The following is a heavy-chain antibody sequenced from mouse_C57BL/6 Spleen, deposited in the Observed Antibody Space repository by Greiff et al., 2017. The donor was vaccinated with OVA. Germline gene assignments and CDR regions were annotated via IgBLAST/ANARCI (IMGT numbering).Heavy chain of an antibody. CDR3: ARRGNWDGEAWFAY. D-gene: IGHD4-1*01. J-gene: IGHJ3*01. CDR1: GFSLTSYG. CDR2: IWSGGST. Sequence: VKLMESGPGLVQPSQSLSITCTVSGFSLTSYGVHWVRQSPGKGLEWLGVIWSGGSTDYNAAFISRLSISKDNSKSQVFFKMNSLQADDTAIYYCARRGNWDGEAWFAYWGQGTLVTVSA. V-gene: IGHV2-2*01.